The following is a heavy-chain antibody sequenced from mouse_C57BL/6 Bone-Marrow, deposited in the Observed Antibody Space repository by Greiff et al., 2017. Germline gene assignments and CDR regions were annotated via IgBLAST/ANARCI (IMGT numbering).Heavy chain of an antibody. Sequence: QVQLQQSGAELMKPRASVKLSCKATGYTFTGYWIEWVKQRPGHGLEWIGEILPGSGSTNYNEMFKGKATFTAYTSSNTAYMQLSSLTTEESAIYYSARPTAQATDARDDWGQGTSVTVSS. CDR2: ILPGSGST. CDR3: ARPTAQATDARDD. V-gene: IGHV1-9*01. D-gene: IGHD3-2*02. CDR1: GYTFTGYW. J-gene: IGHJ4*01.